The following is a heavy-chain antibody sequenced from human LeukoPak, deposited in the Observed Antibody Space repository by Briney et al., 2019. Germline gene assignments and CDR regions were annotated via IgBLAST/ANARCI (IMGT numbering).Heavy chain of an antibody. V-gene: IGHV4-39*07. CDR2: MYYSGST. D-gene: IGHD3-22*01. J-gene: IGHJ4*02. CDR3: ARYDSSGRTFDY. Sequence: KSSETLSLTCTVSGGSISSSTYYWGWIRQPPGQGLEWIGSMYYSGSTYYNPSLRSRVTISVDTSRNQFSLKLTSVTAADTAVYYCARYDSSGRTFDYWGQGTLVTVSS. CDR1: GGSISSSTYY.